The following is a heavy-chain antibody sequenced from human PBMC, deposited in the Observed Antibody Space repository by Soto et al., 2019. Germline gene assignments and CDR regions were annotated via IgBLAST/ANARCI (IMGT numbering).Heavy chain of an antibody. V-gene: IGHV3-9*01. CDR2: ISWNSDSI. CDR1: GFIFDDFA. CDR3: TKVGGLYDFWSGPLHFDL. D-gene: IGHD3-3*01. J-gene: IGHJ4*02. Sequence: ESGGGFVQPGRSLRLSCAGSGFIFDDFAIHWVRQAPGKGLEWGSGISWNSDSIGYADSVKGRFTISRDNAKNALYLQMNSLRVEDTALYYCTKVGGLYDFWSGPLHFDLWGQGTLVTVSS.